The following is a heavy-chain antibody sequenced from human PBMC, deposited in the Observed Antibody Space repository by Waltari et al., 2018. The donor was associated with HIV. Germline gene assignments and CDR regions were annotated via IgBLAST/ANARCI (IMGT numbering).Heavy chain of an antibody. J-gene: IGHJ6*02. CDR1: GYTLTDLS. CDR2: FDPEDGET. Sequence: QVQLVQSGAEVKKPGASVEVSCKVSGYTLTDLSIHWVRPAPGQGLEWMGGFDPEDGETIYAQKFQGRVTMTEDTSTDTAYMELSSLRSEDTAVYYCATEGISMVRGVYGMDVWGQGTTVTVSS. D-gene: IGHD3-10*01. CDR3: ATEGISMVRGVYGMDV. V-gene: IGHV1-24*01.